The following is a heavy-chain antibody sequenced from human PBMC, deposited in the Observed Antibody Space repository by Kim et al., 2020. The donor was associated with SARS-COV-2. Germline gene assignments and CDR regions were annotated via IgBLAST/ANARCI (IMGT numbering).Heavy chain of an antibody. CDR1: GFTLSSYW. CDR2: INHAGREK. CDR3: IGGPSASY. Sequence: GGSLRLSCAASGFTLSSYWMTWVRQGPGKGLEWVANINHAGREKYYIDSVRGRFTISRDNAKNSLYLQMNSLRDEDRAVYYCIGGPSASYWGPGTLVPGS. V-gene: IGHV3-7*01. J-gene: IGHJ4*02. D-gene: IGHD3-10*01.